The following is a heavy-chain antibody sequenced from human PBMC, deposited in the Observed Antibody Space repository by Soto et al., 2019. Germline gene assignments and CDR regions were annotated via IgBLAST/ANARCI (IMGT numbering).Heavy chain of an antibody. CDR2: ISGSGGST. CDR3: AKDLSVYDFWSGRGSAYIDV. Sequence: GGSLRLSCAASGFTFSSYAMSWVRQAPGKGLEWVSAISGSGGSTYYADSVKGRFTISRDNSKNTLYLQMNSLRAEDTAVYYCAKDLSVYDFWSGRGSAYIDVWGKGTTVTVSS. D-gene: IGHD3-3*01. J-gene: IGHJ6*03. V-gene: IGHV3-23*01. CDR1: GFTFSSYA.